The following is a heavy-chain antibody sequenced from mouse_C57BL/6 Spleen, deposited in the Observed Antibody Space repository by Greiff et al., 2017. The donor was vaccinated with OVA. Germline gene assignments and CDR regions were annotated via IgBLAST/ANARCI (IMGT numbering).Heavy chain of an antibody. CDR3: ARDYYYGRSPCYFDY. D-gene: IGHD1-1*01. J-gene: IGHJ2*01. Sequence: EVKLVESGGGLVKPGGSLKLSCAASGFTFSSYAMSWVRQTPGKRLEWVATISDGGSYTYYPDNVKGRFTLSRDNAKNNLYLQMSHLKSEDTAMYDCARDYYYGRSPCYFDYWGQGTTLTVSS. V-gene: IGHV5-4*01. CDR2: ISDGGSYT. CDR1: GFTFSSYA.